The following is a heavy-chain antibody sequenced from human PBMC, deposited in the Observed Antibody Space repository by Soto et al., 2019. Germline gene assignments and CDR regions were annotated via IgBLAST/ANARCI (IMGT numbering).Heavy chain of an antibody. J-gene: IGHJ3*02. CDR1: GFTFSSYW. Sequence: PGGSLRLSCAASGFTFSSYWMHWVRQAPGKGLVWFSRINSDGSSTSYADSVKGRFTISRDNAKNTLYLQMNSLRAEDTAVYYCARGGAYYDFWSGYYSYAFDIWGQGTMVTVSS. V-gene: IGHV3-74*01. CDR3: ARGGAYYDFWSGYYSYAFDI. CDR2: INSDGSST. D-gene: IGHD3-3*01.